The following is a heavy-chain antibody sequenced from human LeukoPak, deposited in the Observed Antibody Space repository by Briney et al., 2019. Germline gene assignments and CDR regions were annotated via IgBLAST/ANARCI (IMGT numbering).Heavy chain of an antibody. CDR1: GYTLTELS. V-gene: IGHV1-24*01. J-gene: IGHJ4*02. CDR2: FDPEDGET. D-gene: IGHD3-9*01. CDR3: ATGIYDILTSGGPDY. Sequence: ASVKVSCKVSGYTLTELSMQWVRQAPGKGLEWMGGFDPEDGETIYAQKFLGRVTMTEDTSTDTAYMELSSLRSEDTAVYYCATGIYDILTSGGPDYWGQGTLVTVSS.